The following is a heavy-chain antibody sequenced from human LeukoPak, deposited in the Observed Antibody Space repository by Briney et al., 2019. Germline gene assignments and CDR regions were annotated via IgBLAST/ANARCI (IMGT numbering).Heavy chain of an antibody. J-gene: IGHJ4*02. D-gene: IGHD3-22*01. CDR3: GRDRPSGYYDY. Sequence: SDTLSLTCTVSSYSIRSDYYWGWIRQTRGKGLEWIASINHSGITYYNPSLKSRVTISVDMSKNQFSLKLTSVTAADTAVYYCGRDRPSGYYDYWGQGILVTVSS. CDR1: SYSIRSDYY. V-gene: IGHV4-38-2*02. CDR2: INHSGIT.